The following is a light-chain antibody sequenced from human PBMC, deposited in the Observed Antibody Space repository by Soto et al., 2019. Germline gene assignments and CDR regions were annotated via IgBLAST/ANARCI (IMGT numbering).Light chain of an antibody. CDR3: SSYTFTSTLYV. J-gene: IGLJ1*01. CDR1: SSDVGSYDY. CDR2: NVN. Sequence: QSVLIQPPSVSGSPGQSVTISCTGTSSDVGSYDYVSWYQQHPGTVPKPMIYNVNTQPSGVPDRFSGSKSGNTASMTISGLQAEDEADYYCSSYTFTSTLYVFGTGTKVTVL. V-gene: IGLV2-18*02.